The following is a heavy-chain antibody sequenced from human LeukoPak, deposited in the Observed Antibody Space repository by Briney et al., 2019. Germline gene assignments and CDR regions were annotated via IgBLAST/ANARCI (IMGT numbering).Heavy chain of an antibody. Sequence: PGGSLRLSCTASGFNFGIYGMHWVRQAPGKGLEWVAVISYDGSNKYYADSVKGRFTISRDNSKNTLYLQMNSLRAEDTAVYYCARGRGHYDGGAFDIWGQGTMVTVSS. J-gene: IGHJ3*02. D-gene: IGHD3-10*02. CDR1: GFNFGIYG. CDR3: ARGRGHYDGGAFDI. CDR2: ISYDGSNK. V-gene: IGHV3-30*19.